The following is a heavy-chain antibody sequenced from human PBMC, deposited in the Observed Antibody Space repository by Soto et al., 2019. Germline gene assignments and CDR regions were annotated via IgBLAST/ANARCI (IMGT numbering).Heavy chain of an antibody. D-gene: IGHD1-26*01. CDR3: GSREALPKVSYYLDY. J-gene: IGHJ4*02. V-gene: IGHV4-39*01. Sequence: PSETLSLTCTVSGGSVSSSSYYWGWVRQPPGKGLEWIGSVYYSGSTYYNPSLESRVTISVDKSKNQLSLKLMSLSAADTAVYYCGSREALPKVSYYLDYWGQGALVTVSS. CDR1: GGSVSSSSYY. CDR2: VYYSGST.